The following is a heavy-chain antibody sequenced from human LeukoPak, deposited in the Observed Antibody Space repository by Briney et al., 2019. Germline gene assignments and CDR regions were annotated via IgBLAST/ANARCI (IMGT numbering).Heavy chain of an antibody. Sequence: SETLSLTCTVSGDSISSTSYYWDWIRQPPGKGLEWIGSIYNSGTTYYNPSLKSRVTISVDTSKNQFSLTVSSVTAADTAVHYCASRVYGLGSFNYWGQGTLVTVSS. CDR2: IYNSGTT. V-gene: IGHV4-39*01. D-gene: IGHD3-16*01. CDR3: ASRVYGLGSFNY. CDR1: GDSISSTSYY. J-gene: IGHJ4*01.